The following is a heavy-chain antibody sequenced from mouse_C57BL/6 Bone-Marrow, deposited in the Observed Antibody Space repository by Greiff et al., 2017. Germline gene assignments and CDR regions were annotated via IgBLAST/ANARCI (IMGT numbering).Heavy chain of an antibody. CDR3: ARDYYYGYYYAMDY. Sequence: VQLQQSGAELARPGASVKLSCKASGYTFTSYGISWVKQRTGQGLEWIGGIYPRSGNTYYNEKFKGKATLTADKSSSTAYMELRSLTSEDSAVYFCARDYYYGYYYAMDYWGQGTSVTVSS. CDR2: IYPRSGNT. J-gene: IGHJ4*01. V-gene: IGHV1-81*01. D-gene: IGHD1-1*01. CDR1: GYTFTSYG.